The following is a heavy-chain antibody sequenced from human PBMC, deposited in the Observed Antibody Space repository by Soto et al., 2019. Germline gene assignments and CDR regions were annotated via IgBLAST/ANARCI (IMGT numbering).Heavy chain of an antibody. CDR1: GGSISSGGYY. CDR2: SYYSGST. D-gene: IGHD3-10*01. J-gene: IGHJ6*02. V-gene: IGHV4-31*03. CDR3: ARDAGSQGNGMDV. Sequence: QVQLQESGPGLVKPSQTLSLTCTVSGGSISSGGYYWGWIRQHPGKGLEWIGYSYYSGSTYYKPSLKSRVSILVDMSKNQFSLKLSSVTAADTALYYCARDAGSQGNGMDVWGQGTTVTVS.